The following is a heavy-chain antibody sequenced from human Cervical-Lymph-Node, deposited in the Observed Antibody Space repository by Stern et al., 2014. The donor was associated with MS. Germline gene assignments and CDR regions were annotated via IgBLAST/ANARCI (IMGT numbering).Heavy chain of an antibody. V-gene: IGHV1-69*01. CDR1: GGTFSSYA. D-gene: IGHD3-22*01. CDR2: VIPIFGTA. J-gene: IGHJ3*02. Sequence: QVQLVQSGAEVKKPGSSVKVSCKASGGTFSSYAISWVRQAPGQGLEWMGGVIPIFGTANYAQKFQGRVTITADESTSTAYMELSSLRSEDTAVYYCARLALEGDDSSEASAFDIWGQGTMVTVSS. CDR3: ARLALEGDDSSEASAFDI.